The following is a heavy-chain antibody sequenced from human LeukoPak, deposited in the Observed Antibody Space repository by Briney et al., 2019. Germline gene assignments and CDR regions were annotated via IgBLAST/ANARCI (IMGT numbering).Heavy chain of an antibody. Sequence: PSETLSLTCTVSGGSISSYYWSWIRQPPGKGLEWIGYIYYSGSTNYNPSLKSRVTISVDTSKNQFSLKLSSVTAADTAVYYCARGVLRFYYDSPGTVYFDYWGQGTLVTVSS. CDR1: GGSISSYY. V-gene: IGHV4-59*01. D-gene: IGHD3-22*01. CDR3: ARGVLRFYYDSPGTVYFDY. CDR2: IYYSGST. J-gene: IGHJ4*02.